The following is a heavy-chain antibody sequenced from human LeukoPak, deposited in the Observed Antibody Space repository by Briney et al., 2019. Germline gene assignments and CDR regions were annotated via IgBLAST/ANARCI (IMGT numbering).Heavy chain of an antibody. J-gene: IGHJ2*01. CDR1: GGSISSGGYS. V-gene: IGHV4-30-2*01. CDR3: ARDAQQYYDSSGYL. D-gene: IGHD3-22*01. Sequence: PSQTLSLTCAVSGGSISSGGYSWSWIRQPPGKGLEWIGYIYHSGSTYYNPSLKSRVTISVDRSKNQFSLKLSSVTAADTAVYYCARDAQQYYDSSGYLWGRGTLVTVSS. CDR2: IYHSGST.